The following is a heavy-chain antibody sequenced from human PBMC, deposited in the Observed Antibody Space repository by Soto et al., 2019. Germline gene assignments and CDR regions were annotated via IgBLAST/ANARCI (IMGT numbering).Heavy chain of an antibody. V-gene: IGHV4-34*01. CDR2: INHSGST. J-gene: IGHJ4*02. Sequence: QVQLQQWGAGLLKPSETLSLTCAVYGGSFSGYYWSWIRQPPGKGLEWIGEINHSGSTNYNPSLKSRVTISVDTSKNQFSLKLSSVTAADTAVYYCAGRADYSSGWYYFDYWGQGTLVTVSS. CDR3: AGRADYSSGWYYFDY. CDR1: GGSFSGYY. D-gene: IGHD6-19*01.